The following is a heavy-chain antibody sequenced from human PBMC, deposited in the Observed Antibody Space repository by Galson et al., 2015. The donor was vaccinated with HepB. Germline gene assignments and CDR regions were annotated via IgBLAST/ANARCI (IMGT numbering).Heavy chain of an antibody. CDR2: FYSGGST. J-gene: IGHJ3*02. Sequence: SLRLSCAASGFTVSNNYMSWVRQAPGKGLEWVSVFYSGGSTYYADSVKGRSTISRHNSKNTVYLQMNSLRAEDTAVYYCARWPSLYGRHAFDIWGQGTMVTVSS. D-gene: IGHD3-10*02. CDR3: ARWPSLYGRHAFDI. V-gene: IGHV3-53*04. CDR1: GFTVSNNY.